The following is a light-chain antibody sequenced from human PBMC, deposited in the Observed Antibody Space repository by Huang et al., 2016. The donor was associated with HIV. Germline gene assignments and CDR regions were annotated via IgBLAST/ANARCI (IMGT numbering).Light chain of an antibody. CDR1: QSVSSNY. V-gene: IGKV3-20*01. J-gene: IGKJ4*01. CDR2: GAS. CDR3: QQYGSSPLT. Sequence: EIVLTQSPGTLSLSPGARATLSCRASQSVSSNYLAWYQQRPGQAPRRLVYGASSRATGIPDRFSGSGSGTDFTLTISRLEPEDFAVYFCQQYGSSPLTFGGGTKVEIK.